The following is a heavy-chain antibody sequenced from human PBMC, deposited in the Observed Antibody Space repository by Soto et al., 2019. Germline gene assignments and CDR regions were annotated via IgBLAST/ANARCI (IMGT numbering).Heavy chain of an antibody. V-gene: IGHV4-59*01. J-gene: IGHJ4*02. D-gene: IGHD6-6*01. CDR2: IYDSGST. Sequence: QVQLQESGPGLVKPSETLSLTCTISGGSISSYYWSWIRQPPGKGLEWIGYIYDSGSTNYNPSLKSXXTISLDTSTHPFSLKLTSVTAADTAVYYCAAPPRYWGQGTLVTVSS. CDR1: GGSISSYY. CDR3: AAPPRY.